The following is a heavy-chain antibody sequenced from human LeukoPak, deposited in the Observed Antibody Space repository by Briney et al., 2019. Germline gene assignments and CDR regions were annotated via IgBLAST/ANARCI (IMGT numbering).Heavy chain of an antibody. CDR1: GFTFSDHY. CDR2: SRNKANRYTT. V-gene: IGHV3-72*01. Sequence: PGRSLRLSCAASGFTFSDHYMDWVRQAPGKGLEWVGRSRNKANRYTTEYAASVQGRFTISRDDSKNSLYLQMNNLKTEDTAVYYCARNYYMDVWGKGTTVTVSS. CDR3: ARNYYMDV. J-gene: IGHJ6*03.